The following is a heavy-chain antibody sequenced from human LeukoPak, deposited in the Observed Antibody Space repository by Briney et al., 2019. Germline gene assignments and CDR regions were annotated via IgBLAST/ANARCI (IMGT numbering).Heavy chain of an antibody. Sequence: VASVKLSCKASGYTFTSYYMHWVRQAPGQGLEWMGIINPSGGSTSYAQKFQGRVTMTRDTSTSTVYMELSSLRSEDTAVYYCARPGLSFSGSYSFDYWGQGTLVTVSS. CDR2: INPSGGST. D-gene: IGHD1-26*01. J-gene: IGHJ4*02. CDR3: ARPGLSFSGSYSFDY. V-gene: IGHV1-46*01. CDR1: GYTFTSYY.